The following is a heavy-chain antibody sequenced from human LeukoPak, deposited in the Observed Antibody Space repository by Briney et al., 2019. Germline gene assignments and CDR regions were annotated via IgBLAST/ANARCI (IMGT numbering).Heavy chain of an antibody. Sequence: GGSLRLSCAASGFTFRSYPMSWVRQAPGKGLEWVSPISGRGFRTYYADSVKGGFTISRDNSKNTLYVQMNSLRGEDTAVYYCAKVPNGLTYYYYYMDVWGKGTTVTVSS. CDR1: GFTFRSYP. V-gene: IGHV3-23*01. CDR3: AKVPNGLTYYYYYMDV. CDR2: ISGRGFRT. D-gene: IGHD2-8*01. J-gene: IGHJ6*03.